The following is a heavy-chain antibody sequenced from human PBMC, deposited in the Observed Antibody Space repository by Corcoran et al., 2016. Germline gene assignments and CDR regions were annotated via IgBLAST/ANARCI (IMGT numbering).Heavy chain of an antibody. CDR1: GGSISDYY. CDR2: IYSNGGT. Sequence: QVQLHESGPGLVKPSETLSLTCSVSGGSISDYYWGWVRQPAEKRLEWMWRIYSNGGTAYNASTKSRDTLSIDTAKRQFYLGVISVTAAATAVYDCVRESKVEDGEGYYLDRWGQGTLDTVSS. J-gene: IGHJ4*02. D-gene: IGHD2-21*01. CDR3: VRESKVEDGEGYYLDR. V-gene: IGHV4-4*07.